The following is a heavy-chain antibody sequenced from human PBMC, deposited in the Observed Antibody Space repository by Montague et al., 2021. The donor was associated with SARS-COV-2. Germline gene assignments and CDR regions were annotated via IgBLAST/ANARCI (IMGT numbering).Heavy chain of an antibody. V-gene: IGHV3-53*04. J-gene: IGHJ6*03. CDR2: IYSGGST. Sequence: SLRLSCAASGFTVSGNYMSWVRQAPGKGLEWVSVIYSGGSTYYADSVKGRFTISRHNSKNTLYLQMNSLRAEDTAVYYCARDAQGQYDILTGYTYYYYYMDVWGKGTTVTVSS. CDR3: ARDAQGQYDILTGYTYYYYYMDV. CDR1: GFTVSGNY. D-gene: IGHD3-9*01.